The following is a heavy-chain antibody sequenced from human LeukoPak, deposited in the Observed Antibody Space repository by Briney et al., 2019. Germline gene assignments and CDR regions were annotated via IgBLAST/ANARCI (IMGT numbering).Heavy chain of an antibody. CDR2: ISGSGGST. J-gene: IGHJ4*02. CDR1: GFTFSSYA. CDR3: AKDLIALRPSYVDY. Sequence: PGGSLKLSCAASGFTFSSYAMSWVRQAPGKGLEWVSGISGSGGSTYYADSVKGRFTISRDNSKNTLYLQMNSLRGEDKAVYFCAKDLIALRPSYVDYWCQANVVTVSS. V-gene: IGHV3-23*01. D-gene: IGHD6-6*01.